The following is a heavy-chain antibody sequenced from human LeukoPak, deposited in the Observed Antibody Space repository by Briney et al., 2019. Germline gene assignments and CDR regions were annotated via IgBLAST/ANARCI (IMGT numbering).Heavy chain of an antibody. CDR2: IRYDGSNK. V-gene: IGHV3-30*02. D-gene: IGHD1-26*01. J-gene: IGHJ4*02. CDR1: GFTFSSYG. Sequence: GGSLRLSCAASGFTFSSYGMHWVRQAPGKGLEWVAFIRYDGSNKYYADSVKGRFTISRDNSKNTLYLQMNSLRAEDTAVYYCAKVSTVGATKWQYFDYWGQGTLVTVSS. CDR3: AKVSTVGATKWQYFDY.